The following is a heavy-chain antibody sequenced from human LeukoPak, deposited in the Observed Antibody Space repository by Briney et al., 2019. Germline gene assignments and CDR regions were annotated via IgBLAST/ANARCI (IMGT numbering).Heavy chain of an antibody. V-gene: IGHV4-30-2*01. CDR1: DGSMSSDA. J-gene: IGHJ4*02. Sequence: SQTLSLTCAVSDGSMSSDARTWIRQPPGMALEWIGYIYHSGSAYYNPSLKSRVTISLDRSKNQFSLKLSSMTAADTAFYYCARSYGPYQIDSWGQGTLVTVSS. CDR3: ARSYGPYQIDS. D-gene: IGHD2-2*01. CDR2: IYHSGSA.